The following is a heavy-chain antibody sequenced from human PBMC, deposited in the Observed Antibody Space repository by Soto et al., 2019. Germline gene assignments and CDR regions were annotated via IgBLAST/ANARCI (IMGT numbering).Heavy chain of an antibody. CDR2: IYASDSDT. D-gene: IGHD5-18*01. Sequence: GESLKISCKGSGYTFISYSIGWVRQMPGKGLEWMGIIYASDSDTRYSPSFQGQVTISVDKSISTAYLQWSSLKASDTAIYYCPSAMKYSYGYSWGQGTLVTVSS. V-gene: IGHV5-51*01. J-gene: IGHJ4*02. CDR3: PSAMKYSYGYS. CDR1: GYTFISYS.